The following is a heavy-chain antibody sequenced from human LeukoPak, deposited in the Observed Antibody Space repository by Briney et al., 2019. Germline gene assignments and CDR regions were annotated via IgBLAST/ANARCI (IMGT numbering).Heavy chain of an antibody. J-gene: IGHJ4*02. Sequence: SVKVSCKASGGTFSSYAISWVRQAPGQGLEWMGGIIPIFGTANYAQKFQGRVTITADESTSTAYMELSSLRSEDTAVYYCASLIGYCSGGSCFKTAVPNDYWGQGTLVTVSS. V-gene: IGHV1-69*01. D-gene: IGHD2-15*01. CDR3: ASLIGYCSGGSCFKTAVPNDY. CDR2: IIPIFGTA. CDR1: GGTFSSYA.